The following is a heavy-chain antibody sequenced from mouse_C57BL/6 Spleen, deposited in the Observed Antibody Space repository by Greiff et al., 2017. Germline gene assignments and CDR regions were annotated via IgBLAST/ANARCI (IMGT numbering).Heavy chain of an antibody. CDR1: GYTFTDYN. Sequence: VQLQQSGPELVKPGASVKIPCKASGYTFTDYNMDWVKQSHGKSLEWIGDINPNNGGTIYNQKFKGKATLTVDKSSSTADMELRSLTSEDTAVYYCAREVSQSFDYWGQGTTLTVSS. CDR2: INPNNGGT. CDR3: AREVSQSFDY. J-gene: IGHJ2*01. V-gene: IGHV1-18*01. D-gene: IGHD6-2*01.